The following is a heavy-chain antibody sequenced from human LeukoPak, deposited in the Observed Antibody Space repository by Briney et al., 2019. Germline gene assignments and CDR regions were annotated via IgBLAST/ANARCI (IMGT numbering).Heavy chain of an antibody. V-gene: IGHV3-30*02. J-gene: IGHJ5*02. CDR1: GFSFSSYG. CDR3: AKDRVMSIVVVITDNWFDP. D-gene: IGHD3-22*01. Sequence: GGSLRLSCAASGFSFSSYGMHWVRQAPGKGLEWVAVIWYDGSNKYYADSVKGRFTVSRDNSKNTLYLQMNSLRAEDTAVYYCAKDRVMSIVVVITDNWFDPWGQGTLVTVSS. CDR2: IWYDGSNK.